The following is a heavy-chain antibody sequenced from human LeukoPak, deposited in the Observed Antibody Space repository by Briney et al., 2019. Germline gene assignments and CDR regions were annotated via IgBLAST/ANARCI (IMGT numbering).Heavy chain of an antibody. CDR3: ARDPGYGSGSYLMTRFDP. CDR1: GYTFTSYG. Sequence: EASVTVSCTASGYTFTSYGISWVRQAPGQGLEWMGWISAYNGNTNYAQKLQGRVTMTTDTSTSTAYMELRSLRSDDTAVYYCARDPGYGSGSYLMTRFDPWGQGTLVTVSS. V-gene: IGHV1-18*01. J-gene: IGHJ5*02. D-gene: IGHD3-10*01. CDR2: ISAYNGNT.